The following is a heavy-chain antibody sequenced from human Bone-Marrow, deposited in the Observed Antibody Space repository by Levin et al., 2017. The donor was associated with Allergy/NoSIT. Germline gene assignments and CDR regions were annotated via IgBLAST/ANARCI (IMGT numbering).Heavy chain of an antibody. CDR3: AVGAVWSQLLESGLPALIILANDAFDI. CDR1: GYTFTSYD. V-gene: IGHV1-8*01. Sequence: GASVKVSCKASGYTFTSYDINWVRQATGQGLEWMGWMNPNSGNTGYAQKFQGRVTMTRNTSISTAYMQLSSLRSEDTAVYYCAVGAVWSQLLESGLPALIILANDAFDIWGQGTMVTVSS. J-gene: IGHJ3*02. D-gene: IGHD2-2*01. CDR2: MNPNSGNT.